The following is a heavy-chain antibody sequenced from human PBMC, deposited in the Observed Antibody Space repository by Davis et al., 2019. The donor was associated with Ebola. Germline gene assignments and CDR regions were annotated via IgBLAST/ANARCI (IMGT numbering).Heavy chain of an antibody. CDR3: ARANSRFGYSSSWGDSLEMDV. CDR2: MNPNSGNT. J-gene: IGHJ6*02. Sequence: ASVKVSCKASGYTFTSYDINWVRQATGQGLEWMGWMNPNSGNTGYAQKFQGRVTMTRNTSISTAYMELSSLRSEDTAVYYCARANSRFGYSSSWGDSLEMDVWGQGTTVSVSS. V-gene: IGHV1-8*01. D-gene: IGHD6-13*01. CDR1: GYTFTSYD.